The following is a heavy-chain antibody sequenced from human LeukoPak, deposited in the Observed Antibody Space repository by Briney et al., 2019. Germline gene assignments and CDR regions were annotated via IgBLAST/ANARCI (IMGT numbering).Heavy chain of an antibody. CDR3: AREIDSSGYYYRFDY. CDR1: GGTFSSYA. J-gene: IGHJ4*02. D-gene: IGHD3-22*01. Sequence: SVKVSCKASGGTFSSYAISWVRQAPGQGLEWMGGIIPIFGTANYAQKFQGRVTITADASTSTAYMELSSLRSEETAVYYCAREIDSSGYYYRFDYWGQGTLVTVSS. V-gene: IGHV1-69*13. CDR2: IIPIFGTA.